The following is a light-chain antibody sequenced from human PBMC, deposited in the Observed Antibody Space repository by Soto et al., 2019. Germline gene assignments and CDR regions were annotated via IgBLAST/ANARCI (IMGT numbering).Light chain of an antibody. Sequence: QSVLTQPPSASGTPGQRVTISCSGSSANSGSNYVYWYQQLPGTAPKLFIYRNNQRPSGVSDRVSGSKSGTSASLAISGLRSEDEADYHCSTWDDSLNGVVFGGGTQLTVL. CDR2: RNN. J-gene: IGLJ2*01. CDR3: STWDDSLNGVV. CDR1: SANSGSNY. V-gene: IGLV1-47*01.